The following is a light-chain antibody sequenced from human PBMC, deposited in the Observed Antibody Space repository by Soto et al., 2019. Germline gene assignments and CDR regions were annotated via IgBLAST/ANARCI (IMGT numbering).Light chain of an antibody. CDR1: HVISNY. Sequence: LTQSPSSLSAFVGDRVTITCRASHVISNYLAWYQQKPGEAPKLLIYGASTLQSGVPSRFSGSGSGTDFTLTISSLQPEDFATYYCQQYNSYSWTFGQGTKVDVK. V-gene: IGKV1-9*01. CDR2: GAS. CDR3: QQYNSYSWT. J-gene: IGKJ1*01.